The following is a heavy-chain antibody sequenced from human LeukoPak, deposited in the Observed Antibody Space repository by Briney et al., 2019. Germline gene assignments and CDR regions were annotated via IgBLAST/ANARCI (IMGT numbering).Heavy chain of an antibody. CDR3: AKGVEATVTTMCDY. CDR2: IRYDGSNK. CDR1: GFSFSSYG. V-gene: IGHV3-30*02. Sequence: GGSLRLSCAASGFSFSSYGMHWVRQAPGKGLEWVAFIRYDGSNKYYADSVKGRFTISRDNSRNTMYMQMNSLRAEDTAVYYCAKGVEATVTTMCDYWGQGSLVTVSS. D-gene: IGHD4-17*01. J-gene: IGHJ4*02.